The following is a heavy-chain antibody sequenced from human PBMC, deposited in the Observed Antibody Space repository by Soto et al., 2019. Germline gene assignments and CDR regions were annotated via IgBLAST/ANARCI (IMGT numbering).Heavy chain of an antibody. J-gene: IGHJ6*03. CDR2: ISAYNGNT. D-gene: IGHD1-1*01. V-gene: IGHV1-18*01. CDR3: ARVGAGTTSRYYYYYMDV. CDR1: GYTFTSYG. Sequence: QVQLVQSGAEVKKPGASVKVSCKASGYTFTSYGISWVRQAPGQGLEWMGWISAYNGNTNYAQKLQGRVTMTTDTSTSTAYMEMRSLRSDDTAVDYCARVGAGTTSRYYYYYMDVWGKGTTVTVSS.